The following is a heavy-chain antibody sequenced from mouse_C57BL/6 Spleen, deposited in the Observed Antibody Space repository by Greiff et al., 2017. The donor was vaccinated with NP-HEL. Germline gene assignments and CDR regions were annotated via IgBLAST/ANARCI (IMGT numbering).Heavy chain of an antibody. J-gene: IGHJ4*01. V-gene: IGHV1-42*01. CDR1: GYSFTGYY. D-gene: IGHD2-2*01. Sequence: VQLQQSGPELVKPGASVKISCKASGYSFTGYYMNWVKQSPEKSLEWIGEINPSTGGTTYNQKFKAKATLTVDKSSSTAYMQLKSLTSEDSAVYYCARGYGHDGGYAMDYWGQGTSVTVSS. CDR3: ARGYGHDGGYAMDY. CDR2: INPSTGGT.